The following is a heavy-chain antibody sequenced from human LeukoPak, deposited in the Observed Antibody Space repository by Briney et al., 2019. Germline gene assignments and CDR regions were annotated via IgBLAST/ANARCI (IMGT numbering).Heavy chain of an antibody. CDR1: GYTFTGYY. J-gene: IGHJ5*02. CDR3: ARGITIFGVVIIGWFDP. V-gene: IGHV1-2*02. D-gene: IGHD3-3*01. CDR2: INPNSGGT. Sequence: ASVKVSCKASGYTFTGYYMHWVRQAPGQGLEWMGWINPNSGGTNYAQKFQGRVTMTRDTSISTAYMELSRLRSDDTAVYYCARGITIFGVVIIGWFDPCGQGTLVTVSS.